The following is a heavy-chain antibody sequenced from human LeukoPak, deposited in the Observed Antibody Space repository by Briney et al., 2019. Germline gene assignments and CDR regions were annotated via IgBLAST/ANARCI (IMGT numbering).Heavy chain of an antibody. V-gene: IGHV4-59*01. CDR3: ARGGYGYYFDY. J-gene: IGHJ4*02. D-gene: IGHD5-18*01. CDR2: ISNSGRT. CDR1: GGSISSYS. Sequence: SETLSLTCTVSGGSISSYSWSWIRQPPGKGLEWIGYISNSGRTNYSPSLKSRVAISVDTSKNQFSLKLSSVTAADMAVYYCARGGYGYYFDYWGQGALVTVSS.